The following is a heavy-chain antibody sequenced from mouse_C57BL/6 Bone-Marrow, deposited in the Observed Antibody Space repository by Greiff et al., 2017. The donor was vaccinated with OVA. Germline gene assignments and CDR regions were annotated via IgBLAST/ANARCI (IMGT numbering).Heavy chain of an antibody. CDR2: ISNLAYSI. J-gene: IGHJ1*03. V-gene: IGHV5-15*01. CDR1: GFTFSDYG. D-gene: IGHD4-1*02. CDR3: ARHVQLGRRGWYFDV. Sequence: EVKVVESGGGLVQPGGSLKLSCAASGFTFSDYGMAWVRQAPRKGPEWVAFISNLAYSIYYADTVTGRFTISRENAKNTLYLEMSSLRSEDTAMYYCARHVQLGRRGWYFDVWGTGTTVTVSS.